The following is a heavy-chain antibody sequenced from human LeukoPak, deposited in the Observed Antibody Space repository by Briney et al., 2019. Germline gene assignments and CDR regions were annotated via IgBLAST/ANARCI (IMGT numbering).Heavy chain of an antibody. Sequence: GSLRLSCAASGFTFSNAWMNWVRQAPGKGLEWVGRIKSKTDGGTTDYAAPVKGRFTISRDDSKNTLYLQMNSLKTEDTAVYYCTTLYDSSGYYYDYWGQGTLVTVSS. CDR3: TTLYDSSGYYYDY. CDR1: GFTFSNAW. V-gene: IGHV3-15*07. CDR2: IKSKTDGGTT. D-gene: IGHD3-22*01. J-gene: IGHJ4*02.